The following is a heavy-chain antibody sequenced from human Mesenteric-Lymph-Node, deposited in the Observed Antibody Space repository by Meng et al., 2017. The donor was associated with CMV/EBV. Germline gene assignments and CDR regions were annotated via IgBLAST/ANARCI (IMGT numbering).Heavy chain of an antibody. V-gene: IGHV3-7*03. CDR2: IKQDGSEK. CDR3: AKLAYCSSTSCPLDFDY. D-gene: IGHD2-2*01. CDR1: GFTFSSYW. J-gene: IGHJ4*02. Sequence: GESLKISCAASGFTFSSYWMSWVRQAPGKGLEWVANIKQDGSEKYYVDSVKGRFTISRDNAKNSLYLQMNSLRAEDTAVYYCAKLAYCSSTSCPLDFDYWGQGTLVTVSS.